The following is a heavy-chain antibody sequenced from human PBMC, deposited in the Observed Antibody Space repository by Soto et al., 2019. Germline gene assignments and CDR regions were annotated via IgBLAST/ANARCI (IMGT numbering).Heavy chain of an antibody. J-gene: IGHJ4*02. CDR2: ISGDNGNT. V-gene: IGHV1-18*01. CDR1: AYTFTNYA. CDR3: ATGLLGYCSGCSCYSDS. Sequence: QVQLVQSGAEVKKPGASVRVSCQTSAYTFTNYAVSWVRQAPGQGLEWMGWISGDNGNTIYAQKFQGRVTMTTDTSTRKAYMELRSLRSADTAVYYFATGLLGYCSGCSCYSDSWGQGTLVTVSS. D-gene: IGHD2-15*01.